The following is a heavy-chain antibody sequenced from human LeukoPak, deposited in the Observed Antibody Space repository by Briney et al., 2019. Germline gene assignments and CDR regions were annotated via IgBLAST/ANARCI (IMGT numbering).Heavy chain of an antibody. Sequence: PSETLSLTCAVSGGSISSGGYSWDWIRQPPGKGLEWIVEINHSGSTNYNPSLKSRVTISVDTSKNQFSLKLSSVTAADTAVYYCARAPRGPRSRRPSPTVWYFDLWGRGTLVTVSS. J-gene: IGHJ2*01. V-gene: IGHV4-30-2*01. CDR2: INHSGST. CDR1: GGSISSGGYS. CDR3: ARAPRGPRSRRPSPTVWYFDL. D-gene: IGHD3-10*01.